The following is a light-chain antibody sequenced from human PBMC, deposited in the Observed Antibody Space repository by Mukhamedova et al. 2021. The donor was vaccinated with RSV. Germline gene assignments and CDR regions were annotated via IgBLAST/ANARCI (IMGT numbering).Light chain of an antibody. CDR1: GISNW. J-gene: IGKJ1*01. CDR2: AAS. CDR3: QQANSLTWT. V-gene: IGKV1-12*01. Sequence: GISNWLAWYQQKSGSAPNLLIFAASTLQTGVPSRFSGSGSGTDFTLTISSLQPEDVATYYCQQANSLTWTFGQGTKVEIK.